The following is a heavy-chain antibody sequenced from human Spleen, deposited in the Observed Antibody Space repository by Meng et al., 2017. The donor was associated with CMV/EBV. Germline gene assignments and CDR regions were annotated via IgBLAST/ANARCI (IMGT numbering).Heavy chain of an antibody. CDR1: GGSISSYY. V-gene: IGHV4-59*12. CDR3: ARAVPTYSSSWYGEYFQH. J-gene: IGHJ1*01. Sequence: GSLRLSCTVSGGSISSYYWSWIRQPPGKGLEWIGYIYYSGSTNYNPSLKSRVTISVDTSKNQFSLKLSSVTAADTAVYYCARAVPTYSSSWYGEYFQHWGQGTLVTVSS. D-gene: IGHD6-13*01. CDR2: IYYSGST.